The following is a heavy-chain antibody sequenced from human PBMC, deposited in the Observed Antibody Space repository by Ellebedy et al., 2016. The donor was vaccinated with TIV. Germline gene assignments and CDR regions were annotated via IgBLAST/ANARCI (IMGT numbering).Heavy chain of an antibody. CDR1: GFTFSTYT. Sequence: PGGSLRLSCAASGFTFSTYTMSWVRQAPGKGLEWVSYISGSSSTIYYADSVKGRFTISRDNAKNSLYLQMNTLRDEDTAVYYCARGDSGDYAYFQYWGQGTLVTVSS. CDR2: ISGSSSTI. V-gene: IGHV3-48*02. D-gene: IGHD4-17*01. CDR3: ARGDSGDYAYFQY. J-gene: IGHJ1*01.